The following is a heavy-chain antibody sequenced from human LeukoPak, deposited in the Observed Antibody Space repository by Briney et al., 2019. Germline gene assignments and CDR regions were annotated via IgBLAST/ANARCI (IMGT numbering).Heavy chain of an antibody. Sequence: PGGSLRLSCAASGFTFSSYAMSWVRQAPGKGLEWVAVISYDGSNKYYADSVKGRFTISRDNSKNTLYLQMNSLRAEDTAVYYCAKYGSGSYYHPFRLIYGMDVWGQGTTVTVSS. CDR1: GFTFSSYA. CDR3: AKYGSGSYYHPFRLIYGMDV. D-gene: IGHD3-10*01. J-gene: IGHJ6*02. CDR2: ISYDGSNK. V-gene: IGHV3-30*18.